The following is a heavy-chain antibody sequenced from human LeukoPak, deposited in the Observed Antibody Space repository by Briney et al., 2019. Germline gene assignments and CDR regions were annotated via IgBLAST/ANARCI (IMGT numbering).Heavy chain of an antibody. CDR3: TRYQLADVYYYYYMDV. CDR1: GFTFSSYA. J-gene: IGHJ6*03. CDR2: ISGSGGST. V-gene: IGHV3-23*01. D-gene: IGHD2-2*01. Sequence: PGGSLRLSCAASGFTFSSYAMSWVRQAPGKGLEWVSAISGSGGSTYYADSVKGRFTISRDNSKNTLYLQMNSLRTEDTAVYYCTRYQLADVYYYYYMDVWGKGTTVTVSS.